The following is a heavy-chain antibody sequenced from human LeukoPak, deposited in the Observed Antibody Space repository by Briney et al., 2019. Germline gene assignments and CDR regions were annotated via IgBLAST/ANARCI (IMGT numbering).Heavy chain of an antibody. CDR1: GFTFDDYA. CDR2: ISWNSGSI. V-gene: IGHV3-9*01. D-gene: IGHD6-19*01. J-gene: IGHJ5*02. Sequence: PGGSLRLSCAASGFTFDDYAMHWVRQAPGKGLEWVSGISWNSGSIGYADSVKGRFTISRDNAKNSLYLQMNSLRAEDTALYYCAKAGIAVAGFNWFDPWGQGTLVTVSS. CDR3: AKAGIAVAGFNWFDP.